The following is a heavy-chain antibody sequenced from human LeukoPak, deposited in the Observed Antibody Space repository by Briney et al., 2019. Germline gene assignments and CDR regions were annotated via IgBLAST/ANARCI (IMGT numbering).Heavy chain of an antibody. J-gene: IGHJ4*02. V-gene: IGHV4-59*11. CDR2: IYYTGTT. CDR1: GGSFSGHY. D-gene: IGHD2-2*01. Sequence: PSETLSLTCTVGGGSFSGHYWGWIRQPPGKGLELVGHIYYTGTTFYNPSLNSRVTITLDTSRNQFSLRLTSVIAADTAVYYCARFSWGCSTASCYLTNWGQGALVTVSS. CDR3: ARFSWGCSTASCYLTN.